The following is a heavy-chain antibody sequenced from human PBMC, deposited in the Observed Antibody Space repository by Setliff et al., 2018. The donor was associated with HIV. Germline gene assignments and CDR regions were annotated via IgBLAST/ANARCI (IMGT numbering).Heavy chain of an antibody. CDR1: GYSINNGYY. D-gene: IGHD3-22*01. J-gene: IGHJ4*02. CDR3: ARQAWHYDRDGYFIDY. Sequence: SETLSLTCSVSGYSINNGYYWGWIRQPPGKGLEWVATIYQTGNTYYSPSLKSRVTVSVDMSRNQFSVKLNSATAADTAVYYCARQAWHYDRDGYFIDYWGQGMLVTVSS. V-gene: IGHV4-38-2*02. CDR2: IYQTGNT.